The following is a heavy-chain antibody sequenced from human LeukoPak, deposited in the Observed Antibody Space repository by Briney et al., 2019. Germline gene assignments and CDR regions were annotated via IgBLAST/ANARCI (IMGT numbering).Heavy chain of an antibody. CDR2: IYYSGST. V-gene: IGHV4-39*01. CDR1: GGSISSSSYY. J-gene: IGHJ5*01. CDR3: ARSHFYGSGVDS. D-gene: IGHD3-10*01. Sequence: SETLSLTCTVSGGSISSSSYYWGWIRQPPGKGLEWIGSIYYSGSTYYNPSLKSRVTISVDTPKNQFSLKLSSVTAADTAVYFCARSHFYGSGVDSWGQGTLVTVSS.